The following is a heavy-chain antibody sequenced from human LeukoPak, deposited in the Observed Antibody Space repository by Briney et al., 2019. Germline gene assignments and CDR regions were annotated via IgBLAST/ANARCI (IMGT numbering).Heavy chain of an antibody. CDR1: GFTFSSYA. J-gene: IGHJ4*02. CDR2: ISGSGGTT. D-gene: IGHD2-2*01. CDR3: ARSSPIDY. V-gene: IGHV3-23*01. Sequence: PGGSLRLSRAASGFTFSSYAMSWVRQAPGKGLEWVSAISGSGGTTYYADSVKGRFTISRDNSKNTLHLQMNTLRAEDTAVYYCARSSPIDYWGQGTLVTVSS.